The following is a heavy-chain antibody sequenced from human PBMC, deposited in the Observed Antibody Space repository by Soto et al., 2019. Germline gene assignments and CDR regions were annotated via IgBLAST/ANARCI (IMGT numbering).Heavy chain of an antibody. CDR3: AREPFYSGSNLQVGYFDS. CDR1: NYSFSSFG. V-gene: IGHV1-18*01. Sequence: QVQMVQSGAEVKKPGASVKVSCKASNYSFSSFGISWMRQAPGQGLEWVGWINPSNDNTNYAQGLQGRVTLTSDTYTSTAYIELRSLRSDDTAVYYCAREPFYSGSNLQVGYFDSWGQGTLVTVSS. D-gene: IGHD1-26*01. CDR2: INPSNDNT. J-gene: IGHJ4*02.